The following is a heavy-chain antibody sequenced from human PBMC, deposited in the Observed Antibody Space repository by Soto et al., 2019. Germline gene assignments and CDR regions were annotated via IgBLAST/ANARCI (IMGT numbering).Heavy chain of an antibody. CDR2: IYYSGST. D-gene: IGHD4-17*01. J-gene: IGHJ5*02. CDR3: ARQDDGDLFSWFDP. V-gene: IGHV4-39*01. Sequence: SETLSLTCTVSGGSISSSSYYWGWIRQPPGKGLEWIGSIYYSGSTYYNPSLKSRVTISVDTSKNQFSLKLSSVTAADTAVYYCARQDDGDLFSWFDPWGQGTLVTVSS. CDR1: GGSISSSSYY.